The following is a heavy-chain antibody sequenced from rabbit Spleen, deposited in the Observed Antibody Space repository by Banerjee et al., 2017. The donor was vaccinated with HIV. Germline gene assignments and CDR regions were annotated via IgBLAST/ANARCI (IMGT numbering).Heavy chain of an antibody. D-gene: IGHD8-1*01. CDR1: GFDFRRYY. CDR2: IDVGEGST. V-gene: IGHV1S7*01. Sequence: QVKETGGGLVQPGGSLTLSCKASGFDFRRYYLSWVRQAPGKGLEWIGIIDVGEGSTDYASWVNGRFTISSDNAQNTVDLQMSGLTAADTATYFCARDGAGGSYFALWGQGTLVTVS. CDR3: ARDGAGGSYFAL. J-gene: IGHJ3*01.